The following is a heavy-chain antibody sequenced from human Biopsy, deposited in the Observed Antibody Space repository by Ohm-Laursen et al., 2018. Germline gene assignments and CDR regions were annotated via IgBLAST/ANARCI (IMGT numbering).Heavy chain of an antibody. CDR2: INQNGST. J-gene: IGHJ6*02. V-gene: IGHV4-34*01. CDR1: GESSSGYF. CDR3: ARGSGYFKLDV. D-gene: IGHD5-12*01. Sequence: GTLSLTCAVNGESSSGYFWNWIRQPPGKGLEWIGEINQNGSTKYNPSLKRRAALSADSSNSQFSLRLTSVTAADTAIYYCARGSGYFKLDVWGQGTTVTVPS.